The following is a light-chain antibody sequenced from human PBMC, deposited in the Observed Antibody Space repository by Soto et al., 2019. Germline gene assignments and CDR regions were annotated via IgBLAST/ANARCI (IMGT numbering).Light chain of an antibody. V-gene: IGKV3-15*01. CDR3: QHYNSYSEA. CDR1: QSIRTD. Sequence: EVVMTQSPATLSVSPGARATLSCRASQSIRTDLAWYQQKPGQAPSLLIFSASTRATGVPARFSGSGSGTEFTLTISSLQPDDFATYYCQHYNSYSEAFGQGTKGDIK. CDR2: SAS. J-gene: IGKJ1*01.